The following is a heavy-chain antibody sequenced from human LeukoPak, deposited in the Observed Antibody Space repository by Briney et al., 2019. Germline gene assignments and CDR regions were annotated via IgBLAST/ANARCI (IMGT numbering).Heavy chain of an antibody. D-gene: IGHD6-6*01. Sequence: ASVKVPCKASGYTFTGYYMHWVRQAPGQGLEWMGWINPNSGGTNYAQKFQGRVTMTRDTSISTAYMELSRLRSDDTAVYYCARPLYSSSSEGAFDIWGQGTMVTVSS. CDR1: GYTFTGYY. CDR3: ARPLYSSSSEGAFDI. CDR2: INPNSGGT. V-gene: IGHV1-2*02. J-gene: IGHJ3*02.